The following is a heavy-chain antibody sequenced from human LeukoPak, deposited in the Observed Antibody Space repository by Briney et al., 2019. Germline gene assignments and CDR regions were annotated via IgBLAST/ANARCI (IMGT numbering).Heavy chain of an antibody. CDR3: ATEKDLLLDS. J-gene: IGHJ5*01. D-gene: IGHD1-26*01. Sequence: ASVKVSCKASGYSLSELSTHWVRQAPGQGLEWMGGFDPGDDETIYAQKFQGRVTMTEDTSTDTAYLELSSLRPEDTAVYFCATEKDLLLDSWGQGTPVTVSS. CDR1: GYSLSELS. V-gene: IGHV1-24*01. CDR2: FDPGDDET.